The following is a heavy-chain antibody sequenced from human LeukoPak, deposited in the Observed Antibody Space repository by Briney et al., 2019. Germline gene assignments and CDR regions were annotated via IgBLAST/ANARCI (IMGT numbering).Heavy chain of an antibody. V-gene: IGHV4-59*12. J-gene: IGHJ4*02. CDR1: GGSISNSY. Sequence: KASETPSLTCTVSGGSISNSYWSWIRQPPGKGLEWIGYIYYSGSSNYNPSLKSRVTISVDTSKNQFSLKLSSVTAADTAVYYCARLRDLYNIFDYWGQGTLVTVSS. CDR3: ARLRDLYNIFDY. CDR2: IYYSGSS. D-gene: IGHD1-1*01.